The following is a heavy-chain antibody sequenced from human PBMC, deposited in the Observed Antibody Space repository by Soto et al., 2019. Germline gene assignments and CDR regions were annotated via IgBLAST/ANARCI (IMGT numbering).Heavy chain of an antibody. CDR3: ARDMHSSSWYGVYNWFDP. CDR1: GGSISSGGYY. CDR2: IYYSGST. Sequence: QVQLQESGPGLVKPSQTLSLTCTVSGGSISSGGYYWSWIRQHPGKGLEWIGYIYYSGSTYYNPSLKSRVTISVDTSKNQFSLKRSSVTAADTAVYYCARDMHSSSWYGVYNWFDPWGQGTLVTVSS. D-gene: IGHD6-13*01. V-gene: IGHV4-31*03. J-gene: IGHJ5*02.